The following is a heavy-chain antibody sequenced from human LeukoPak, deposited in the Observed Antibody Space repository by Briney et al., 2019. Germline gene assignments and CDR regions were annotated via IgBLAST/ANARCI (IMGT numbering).Heavy chain of an antibody. J-gene: IGHJ6*02. V-gene: IGHV1-24*01. D-gene: IGHD4-17*01. CDR1: GYTLTELS. Sequence: ASVKVSCKVSGYTLTELSMHWVRQAPGKGLEWMGGFDPGDGETIYAQKFQGRVTMTEDTSTDTAYMELSSLRSEDTAVYYCATAVTTFRGDSYYYGMDVWGQGTTVTVSS. CDR3: ATAVTTFRGDSYYYGMDV. CDR2: FDPGDGET.